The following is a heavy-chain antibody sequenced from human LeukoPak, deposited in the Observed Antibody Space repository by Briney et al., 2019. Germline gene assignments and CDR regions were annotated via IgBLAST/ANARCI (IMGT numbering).Heavy chain of an antibody. CDR3: ASFSGGWFDP. J-gene: IGHJ5*02. CDR2: IYYSGRT. Sequence: SETLSLTCTVSGGSISSYYWSWIRQPPGKGLEWIGYIYYSGRTNYNPSLKTRVTISVDTSKNQFSLKLSSVTAADTAVYYCASFSGGWFDPWGQGTLVTVSS. V-gene: IGHV4-59*01. D-gene: IGHD1-14*01. CDR1: GGSISSYY.